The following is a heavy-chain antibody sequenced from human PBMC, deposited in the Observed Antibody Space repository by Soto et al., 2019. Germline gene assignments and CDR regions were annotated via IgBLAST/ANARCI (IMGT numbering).Heavy chain of an antibody. J-gene: IGHJ5*02. CDR3: ARMADLAVLPAPSNWFDH. D-gene: IGHD2-2*01. CDR1: GDSISNSY. CDR2: MHHSGNS. V-gene: IGHV4-59*01. Sequence: SETLSLTCSVSGDSISNSYWTWIRQPPGKGLEWIGYMHHSGNSDYNPSLKSRVTIAEDTSKNQVSLKLRSVTAADTAVYYCARMADLAVLPAPSNWFDHWGQGTLVTVSS.